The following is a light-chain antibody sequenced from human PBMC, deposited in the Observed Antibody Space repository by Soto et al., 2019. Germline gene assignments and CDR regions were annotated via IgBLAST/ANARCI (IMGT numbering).Light chain of an antibody. J-gene: IGLJ2*01. CDR3: TSYAAGKNVV. CDR1: SSDVGNYIY. V-gene: IGLV2-8*01. Sequence: QSALTQPPSASGSPGQSVTISCTGTSSDVGNYIYVSWYQQYPGKAPKLMIYEVNKRPSGVPDRFSGSKSGNTASLTVSGLQAEDEADYYCTSYAAGKNVVFGGGTKLTVL. CDR2: EVN.